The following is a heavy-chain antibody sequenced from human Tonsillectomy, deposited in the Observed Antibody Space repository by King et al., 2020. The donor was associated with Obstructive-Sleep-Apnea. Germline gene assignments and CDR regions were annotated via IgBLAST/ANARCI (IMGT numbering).Heavy chain of an antibody. V-gene: IGHV3-9*01. Sequence: VQLVESGGGLVQPGRSLRLSCAASGFTFYDYAMHWVRQAPGKGLEWVSVISWNSGSIGDADSFRGRFTISRDNAKNSLYLQMNSLRAEDTALYYCAKDITSFRLAFDIWGQGTMVTVSS. CDR2: ISWNSGSI. J-gene: IGHJ3*02. CDR1: GFTFYDYA. D-gene: IGHD1-1*01. CDR3: AKDITSFRLAFDI.